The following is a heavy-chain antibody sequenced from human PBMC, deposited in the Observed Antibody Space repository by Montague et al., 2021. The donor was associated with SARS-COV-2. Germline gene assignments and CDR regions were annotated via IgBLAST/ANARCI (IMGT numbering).Heavy chain of an antibody. CDR3: AKNLYSGSYSDVFDM. Sequence: SLRLSCAASGFTFSTYGMSWVRQAPGKGLEWVSGMSESGVSTYYADSVKGRFTISRDTSKSTLYLQMNSLRAEDTALYYCAKNLYSGSYSDVFDMWGQGTMVTVSS. J-gene: IGHJ3*02. D-gene: IGHD1-26*01. CDR2: MSESGVST. CDR1: GFTFSTYG. V-gene: IGHV3-23*01.